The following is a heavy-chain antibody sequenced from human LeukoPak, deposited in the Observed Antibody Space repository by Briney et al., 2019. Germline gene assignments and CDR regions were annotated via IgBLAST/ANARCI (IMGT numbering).Heavy chain of an antibody. CDR3: ARESVVVAATPQIDY. V-gene: IGHV4-4*07. CDR2: IYTSGST. J-gene: IGHJ4*02. D-gene: IGHD2-15*01. CDR1: GGSISSYY. Sequence: SETLSLTCTVSGGSISSYYWSWIRQPAGKGLEWIGRIYTSGSTNYNPSPKSRVTMSVDTSKNQFSLKLSSVTAADTAVYYCARESVVVAATPQIDYWGQGTLVTVSA.